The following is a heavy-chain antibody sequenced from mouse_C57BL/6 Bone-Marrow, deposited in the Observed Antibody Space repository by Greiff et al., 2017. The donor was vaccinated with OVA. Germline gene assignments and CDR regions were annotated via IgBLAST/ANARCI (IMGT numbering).Heavy chain of an antibody. D-gene: IGHD1-1*01. CDR3: ARRTGIGSSLAWFAY. CDR2: INPSSGYT. J-gene: IGHJ3*01. CDR1: GYTFTSYT. V-gene: IGHV1-4*01. Sequence: QVHVKQSGAELARPGASVKMSCKASGYTFTSYTMHWVKQRPGQGLEWIGYINPSSGYTKYNQKFKDKATLTADKSSSTAYMQLSSLTSEDSAVYYCARRTGIGSSLAWFAYWGQGTLVTVSA.